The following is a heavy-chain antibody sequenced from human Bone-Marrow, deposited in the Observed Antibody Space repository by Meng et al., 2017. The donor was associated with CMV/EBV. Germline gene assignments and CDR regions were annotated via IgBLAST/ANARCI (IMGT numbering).Heavy chain of an antibody. CDR1: GFTFSSYW. J-gene: IGHJ3*02. V-gene: IGHV3-74*01. CDR2: INSEGSST. Sequence: GESLKISCAASGFTFSSYWMHWVRQGPGKGLVWVSRINSEGSSTNYADSVKGRFTISRDNAKNTLYLQMNSLRAEDTAVYYCARDIRTYIVVVPAAIVDPARGHAFDIWGQGTMVTVSS. D-gene: IGHD2-2*01. CDR3: ARDIRTYIVVVPAAIVDPARGHAFDI.